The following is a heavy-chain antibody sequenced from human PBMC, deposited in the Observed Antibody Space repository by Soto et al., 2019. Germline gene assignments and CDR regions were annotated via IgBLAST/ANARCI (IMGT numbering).Heavy chain of an antibody. CDR1: RFTVSDYE. V-gene: IGHV3-48*03. D-gene: IGHD1-1*01. CDR3: ARGWVDGVHFDN. CDR2: IDRSGSAT. J-gene: IGHJ4*02. Sequence: EVQLVESGGGLVQPGGSLRLSCTGSRFTVSDYEMHWVRQTPEKGLEWVSSIDRSGSATYYADSVKGRFTFSRDSAKNSLYLQMNSLRVEDTAVYYCARGWVDGVHFDNWGQGTLVTVSS.